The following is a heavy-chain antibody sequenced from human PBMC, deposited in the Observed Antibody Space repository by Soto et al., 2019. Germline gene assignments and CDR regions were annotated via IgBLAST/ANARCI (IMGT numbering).Heavy chain of an antibody. CDR3: AKDIMGGSSALSANWFDP. Sequence: PGGSLRLSCAASGCNFDDYAIHWVRQAPGKGLEWVSGISWNSGSIGYADSVKGRFTISRDNAKNSLYLQMNSLRAEDTALYYCAKDIMGGSSALSANWFDPWGQGTLVTVSS. J-gene: IGHJ5*02. CDR1: GCNFDDYA. D-gene: IGHD6-13*01. V-gene: IGHV3-9*01. CDR2: ISWNSGSI.